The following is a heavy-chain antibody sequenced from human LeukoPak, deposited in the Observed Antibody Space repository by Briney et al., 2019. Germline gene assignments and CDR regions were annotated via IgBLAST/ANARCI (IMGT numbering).Heavy chain of an antibody. CDR1: GGSISSYY. CDR2: IYTSGST. D-gene: IGHD3-3*01. V-gene: IGHV4-4*09. J-gene: IGHJ5*02. Sequence: SETLSLTCTVSGGSISSYYWSWIRQPPGKGLGWIGYIYTSGSTNYNPSLKSRVTISVDTSKNPFSLKLSSVTAADTAVYYCARTYYDFWSGYYTGIGSWFDPWGQGTLVTVSS. CDR3: ARTYYDFWSGYYTGIGSWFDP.